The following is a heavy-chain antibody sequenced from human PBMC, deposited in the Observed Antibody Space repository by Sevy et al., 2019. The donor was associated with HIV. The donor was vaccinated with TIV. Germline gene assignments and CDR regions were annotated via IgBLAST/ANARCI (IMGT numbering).Heavy chain of an antibody. CDR3: VKEGEGYNYDSSGSFGL. CDR1: GFNFYTFA. Sequence: GGSLRLSCAASGFNFYTFAMSWVRQAPGKGLEWVSAISGSSYSTYYANSVKGRFTISRDNSKNTLYLQMNSLRAEDTAVYYCVKEGEGYNYDSSGSFGLWGQGTLVTVSS. D-gene: IGHD3-22*01. V-gene: IGHV3-23*01. CDR2: ISGSSYST. J-gene: IGHJ4*02.